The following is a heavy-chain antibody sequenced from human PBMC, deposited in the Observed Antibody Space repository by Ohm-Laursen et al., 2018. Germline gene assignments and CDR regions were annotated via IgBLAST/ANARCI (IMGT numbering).Heavy chain of an antibody. Sequence: SLRLSCAAFGLMFSVYAMNWVRQAPGKGLEWVSAITGSGVYTYYADSVKGRFTISRDNSKKTLYLQMDSLRAEDTAVYYCAKGLRLSEWPVDYYYYTMDVWGQGTTVSVSS. CDR3: AKGLRLSEWPVDYYYYTMDV. CDR2: ITGSGVYT. V-gene: IGHV3-23*01. D-gene: IGHD3-3*01. CDR1: GLMFSVYA. J-gene: IGHJ6*02.